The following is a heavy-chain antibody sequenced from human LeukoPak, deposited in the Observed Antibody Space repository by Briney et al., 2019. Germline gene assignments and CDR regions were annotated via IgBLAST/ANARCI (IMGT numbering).Heavy chain of an antibody. CDR2: ISGSGGST. CDR1: GFTFSSYA. D-gene: IGHD3-22*01. V-gene: IGHV3-23*01. J-gene: IGHJ5*02. CDR3: AKHDPRRVVITNWFDP. Sequence: GGSLRLSYAASGFTFSSYAMSWVRQAPGKGLEWVSAISGSGGSTYYADSVKGRFTISRDNSKNTLYLQMNNLRAEDTAVYYCAKHDPRRVVITNWFDPWGQGTLVTVSS.